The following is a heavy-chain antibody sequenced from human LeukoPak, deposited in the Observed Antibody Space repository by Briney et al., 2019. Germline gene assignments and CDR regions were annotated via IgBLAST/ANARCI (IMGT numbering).Heavy chain of an antibody. V-gene: IGHV1-18*01. CDR3: ARPSYYDSTGYHQYYFDH. CDR2: ISAYNGNT. D-gene: IGHD3-22*01. Sequence: ASVKVSCKASGYTFTSYGISWVRQAPGQGLEWMGWISAYNGNTNYAQNLQGRVTMTTETSTSTAYMDLRSLRSDDTAVYYCARPSYYDSTGYHQYYFDHWGQGTLVTVSS. CDR1: GYTFTSYG. J-gene: IGHJ4*02.